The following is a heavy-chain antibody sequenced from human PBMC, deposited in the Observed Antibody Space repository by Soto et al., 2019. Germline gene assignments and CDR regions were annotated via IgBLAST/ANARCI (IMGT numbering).Heavy chain of an antibody. CDR3: AKDGSHNFAY. CDR1: GLTFSHYA. J-gene: IGHJ4*02. V-gene: IGHV3-30*18. D-gene: IGHD1-26*01. CDR2: MSYDGSNE. Sequence: QVQLVESGGGVGQPGRSLRLSCASSGLTFSHYAMHWVRQAPGKGLEWVALMSYDGSNEYYADSVKGRFTISRDNSKNTLYLQMNSLRAEDTAVYSCAKDGSHNFAYWCQGTLVTVS.